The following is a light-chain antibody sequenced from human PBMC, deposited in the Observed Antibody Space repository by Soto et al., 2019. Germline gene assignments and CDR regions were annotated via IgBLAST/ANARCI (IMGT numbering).Light chain of an antibody. CDR2: DAS. CDR3: QQYDNPQTT. V-gene: IGKV1-33*01. Sequence: DIQMTQSPSSLSASVGDRVTITCQASQDISNYLNWYQQKPGKAPKLLIYDASNLETGVPSRFSGSGSGTDFTFTISSLQPEDIATYYRQQYDNPQTTFGQGTRLEIK. CDR1: QDISNY. J-gene: IGKJ5*01.